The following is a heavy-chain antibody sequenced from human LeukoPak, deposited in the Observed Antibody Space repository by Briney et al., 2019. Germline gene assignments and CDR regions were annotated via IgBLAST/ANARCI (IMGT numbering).Heavy chain of an antibody. V-gene: IGHV3-48*01. Sequence: GGSLRLSCSAAGFTFTTYNMDCVRQAPGKGLEWVSFIGTSSGAIYYADSVKGRFTISRDDAKKSLYLQMNSLRGEDTGVYDSARKLVSWGQGALVTVSS. CDR1: GFTFTTYN. CDR3: ARKLVS. J-gene: IGHJ5*01. CDR2: IGTSSGAI.